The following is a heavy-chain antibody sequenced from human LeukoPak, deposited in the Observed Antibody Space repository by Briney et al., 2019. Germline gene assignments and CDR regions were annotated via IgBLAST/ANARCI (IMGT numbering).Heavy chain of an antibody. CDR3: ARYLEGFDY. D-gene: IGHD5-18*01. V-gene: IGHV3-23*01. Sequence: GGSLRLSRAASEFTFSSYAMSWVRQAPGKGLEWVSAISGSGDSTYYADSVKGRFTVSRDNSKNTLYLQMNSLRPEDTAVYYCARYLEGFDYWGQGTLVTVSS. CDR2: ISGSGDST. J-gene: IGHJ4*02. CDR1: EFTFSSYA.